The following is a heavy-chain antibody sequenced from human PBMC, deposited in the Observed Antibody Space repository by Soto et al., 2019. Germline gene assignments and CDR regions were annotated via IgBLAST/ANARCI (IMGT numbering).Heavy chain of an antibody. CDR2: IYSGGST. V-gene: IGHV3-66*01. CDR1: GFTVSSNY. J-gene: IGHJ6*02. D-gene: IGHD2-15*01. Sequence: EVQLVESGGGWVQPGGSLRLSCAASGFTVSSNYMSWVRQAPGKGLEWVSVIYSGGSTYYADSVKGRFTISRDNSKNTLYLQMNSLRAEDTAVYYCARGYCSGGSCYLYYYYGMDVWGQGTTVTVSS. CDR3: ARGYCSGGSCYLYYYYGMDV.